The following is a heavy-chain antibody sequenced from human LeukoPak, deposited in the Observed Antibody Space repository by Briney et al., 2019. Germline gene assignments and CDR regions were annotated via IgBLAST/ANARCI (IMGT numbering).Heavy chain of an antibody. D-gene: IGHD2/OR15-2a*01. J-gene: IGHJ4*02. V-gene: IGHV3-74*01. CDR3: ARDKVSVIPALDY. Sequence: GGSLRLSCTASGFSFSGHWMHWARQLPGKGLVWVSRISPTGSTTSYADSVKGRFTVSRDNAKESLYLQMNSLRAEDTALYFCARDKVSVIPALDYWGQGTLVIVSS. CDR1: GFSFSGHW. CDR2: ISPTGSTT.